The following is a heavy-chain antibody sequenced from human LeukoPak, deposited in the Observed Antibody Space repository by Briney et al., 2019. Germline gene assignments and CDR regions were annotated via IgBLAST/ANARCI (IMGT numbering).Heavy chain of an antibody. J-gene: IGHJ3*02. Sequence: SQTLSLTCTVSGGSLSRGDYYWSWIRQPPGKGLEWIGYIYYSGSTYYNPSLKRRVTISVDTSKNQFSLKLISVTAADTAVYYCARYCSSTSCYPMGRAAFDIWGQGTMVTVSS. V-gene: IGHV4-30-4*08. D-gene: IGHD2-2*01. CDR1: GGSLSRGDYY. CDR3: ARYCSSTSCYPMGRAAFDI. CDR2: IYYSGST.